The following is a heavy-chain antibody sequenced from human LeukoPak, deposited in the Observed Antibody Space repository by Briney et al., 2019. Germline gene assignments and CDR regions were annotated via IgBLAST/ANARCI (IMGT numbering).Heavy chain of an antibody. J-gene: IGHJ4*02. D-gene: IGHD3-22*01. CDR1: GFTFSSYG. V-gene: IGHV3-30*18. CDR2: ISYDGSNK. Sequence: GGSLRLSCAASGFTFSSYGMHWVRQAPGKGLEWVAVISYDGSNKYYADSVKGRFTISRDNSKNTLYLQINSLRAEDTAVYYCAKDARNYYDSSGYYPVGWGQGTLVTVSS. CDR3: AKDARNYYDSSGYYPVG.